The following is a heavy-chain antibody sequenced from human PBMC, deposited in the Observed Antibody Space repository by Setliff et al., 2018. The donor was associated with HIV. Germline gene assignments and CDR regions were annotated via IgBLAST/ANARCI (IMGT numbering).Heavy chain of an antibody. V-gene: IGHV1-69*05. CDR1: GGTFSSYA. J-gene: IGHJ6*03. D-gene: IGHD5-18*01. CDR3: ARDNETTAMVKGGYYYYYMDV. CDR2: IIPIFGTA. Sequence: SVKVSCKASGGTFSSYAISWVRQAPGQGLEWMGGIIPIFGTANYAQKFQGRVTITTDESTSTSYMELSSLRSEDTAVYYCARDNETTAMVKGGYYYYYMDVWGKGTTVTVSS.